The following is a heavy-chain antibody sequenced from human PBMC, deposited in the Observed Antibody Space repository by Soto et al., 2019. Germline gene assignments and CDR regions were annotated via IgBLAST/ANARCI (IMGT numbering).Heavy chain of an antibody. CDR3: ASKIVTPGYHYYDY. CDR2: ISGSGTST. J-gene: IGHJ4*02. V-gene: IGHV3-48*03. D-gene: IGHD3-9*01. Sequence: PGGSLRLSCAASGFSFSSCEMSWVRQAPGKGLEWVSYISGSGTSTQYSDSVKGRFTISRDNAKNSLHLQMNNLGAEDTAVYYCASKIVTPGYHYYDYWGQGXLVTVYS. CDR1: GFSFSSCE.